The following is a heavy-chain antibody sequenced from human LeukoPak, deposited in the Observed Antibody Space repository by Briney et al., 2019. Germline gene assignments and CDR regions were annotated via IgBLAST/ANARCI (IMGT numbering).Heavy chain of an antibody. Sequence: SETLSLTCTVSGGSISSYYWSWIRQPPGKGLEWIGYIYYSGSTNYNPSLKSRVTISVDTSKNQFSLKLSSVTAADTAVYYCARVSGSYPDAFDIWGQGTMVTVSS. CDR2: IYYSGST. CDR1: GGSISSYY. V-gene: IGHV4-59*01. CDR3: ARVSGSYPDAFDI. J-gene: IGHJ3*02. D-gene: IGHD1-26*01.